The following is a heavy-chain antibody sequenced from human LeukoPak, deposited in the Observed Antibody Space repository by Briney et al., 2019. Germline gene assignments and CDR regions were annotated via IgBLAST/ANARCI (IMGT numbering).Heavy chain of an antibody. CDR3: AKDPPHVSWLFDY. CDR2: ITNSGGTT. D-gene: IGHD3-16*01. J-gene: IGHJ4*02. Sequence: GRSLRLSCAASGFTFSSYAMSWVRQAPGKGLEWVSAITNSGGTTYYADSVKGRFTISRDNSKNTLYLQMNSLRAEDTAVYYCAKDPPHVSWLFDYWGPGTLVTVSS. CDR1: GFTFSSYA. V-gene: IGHV3-23*01.